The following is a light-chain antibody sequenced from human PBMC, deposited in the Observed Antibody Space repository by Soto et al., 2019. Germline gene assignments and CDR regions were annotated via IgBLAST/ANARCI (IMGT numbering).Light chain of an antibody. CDR3: QQYDSYWT. J-gene: IGKJ1*01. Sequence: DIQMTQSPSTLSASVGDRVTITFRASQSISGWLAWYQQKPGKAPKLLIYNVSSLKSGVPSRFSGSGSGTEFSLTISSLQPDDLATYYCQQYDSYWTFGQGTKVDI. CDR1: QSISGW. CDR2: NVS. V-gene: IGKV1-5*01.